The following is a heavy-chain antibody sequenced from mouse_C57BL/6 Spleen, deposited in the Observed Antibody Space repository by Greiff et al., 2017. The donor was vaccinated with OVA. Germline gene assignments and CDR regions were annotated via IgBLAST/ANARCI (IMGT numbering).Heavy chain of an antibody. V-gene: IGHV1-42*01. D-gene: IGHD1-2*01. CDR3: ARDRTADY. CDR1: GYSFTGYY. J-gene: IGHJ2*01. CDR2: INPSTGGT. Sequence: EVQLQQSGPELVKPGASVKISCKASGYSFTGYYMNWVKQSPEKSLEWIGEINPSTGGTTYNQKFKAKATLTVDKSSSTAYMQLKSLTSEDSAVYYCARDRTADYWGQGTTLTVSS.